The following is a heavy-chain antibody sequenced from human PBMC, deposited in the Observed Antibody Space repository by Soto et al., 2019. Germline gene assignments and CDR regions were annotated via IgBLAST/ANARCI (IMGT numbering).Heavy chain of an antibody. J-gene: IGHJ4*02. D-gene: IGHD6-6*01. V-gene: IGHV4-59*01. CDR1: GGSISSYY. CDR2: IYYSVST. CDR3: ARVAEYSSFLVDY. Sequence: SETLSLTCTVSGGSISSYYWSWIRQPPGKGLEWIGYIYYSVSTNYNPSLKSRVTISVDTSKNQFSLKLSSVTAADTAVYYCARVAEYSSFLVDYWGQGTLVTVPQ.